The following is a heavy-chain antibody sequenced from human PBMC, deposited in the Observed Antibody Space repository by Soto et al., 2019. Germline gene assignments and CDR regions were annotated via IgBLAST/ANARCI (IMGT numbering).Heavy chain of an antibody. CDR2: IYPGDSDT. CDR1: GYDFTNYW. CDR3: ARLFNPGSAAGLDY. J-gene: IGHJ4*02. V-gene: IGHV5-51*01. Sequence: GESLKISCKTSGYDFTNYWIGWVRQMPGKGLEWMGIIYPGDSDTRYSPSFQGQITISADQSISTAYLQWSSLKASDTAMYYCARLFNPGSAAGLDYWGQGILVTVSS. D-gene: IGHD6-13*01.